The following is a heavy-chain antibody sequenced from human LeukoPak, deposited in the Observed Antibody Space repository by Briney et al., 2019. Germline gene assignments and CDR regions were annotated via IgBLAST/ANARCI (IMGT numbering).Heavy chain of an antibody. J-gene: IGHJ5*02. V-gene: IGHV1-24*01. Sequence: ASVTVSCTVSGYTLTELSMHWVRQAPGKGLEWMGGFDPEDGETIYAQKFQGRVTMTEDTSTDTAYMELSSLRSEDTAVYYCATRKWLAFNWFDPWGQGTLVTVSS. CDR1: GYTLTELS. CDR3: ATRKWLAFNWFDP. CDR2: FDPEDGET. D-gene: IGHD6-19*01.